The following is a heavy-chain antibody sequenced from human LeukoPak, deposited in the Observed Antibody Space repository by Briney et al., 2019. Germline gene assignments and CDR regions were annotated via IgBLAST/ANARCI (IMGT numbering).Heavy chain of an antibody. J-gene: IGHJ4*02. V-gene: IGHV1-18*01. D-gene: IGHD6-19*01. Sequence: ASVKVSCKASGYTFTSYGISWVRQAPGQGLEWMGWISAYNGNTNYAQKLQGRVTMTTDTSTSTAYMELRSLRSDDTAVYYCARDLYSSGWSTRLFDYWGQGTLVTVSS. CDR2: ISAYNGNT. CDR3: ARDLYSSGWSTRLFDY. CDR1: GYTFTSYG.